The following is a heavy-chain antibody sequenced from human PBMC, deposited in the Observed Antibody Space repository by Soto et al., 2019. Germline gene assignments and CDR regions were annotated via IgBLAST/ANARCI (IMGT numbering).Heavy chain of an antibody. J-gene: IGHJ6*02. Sequence: GGSLRLSCAASGFTFSNAWMKWVRQAHGKGLEWVGRIKSKTDGGTTDYAAPVKGRFTISRDDSKNTLYLQMNSLKTEDTAVYYCTTGQDLHSTIFGAYYYYGMDVWGQGTTVTVSS. CDR3: TTGQDLHSTIFGAYYYYGMDV. D-gene: IGHD3-3*01. V-gene: IGHV3-15*07. CDR1: GFTFSNAW. CDR2: IKSKTDGGTT.